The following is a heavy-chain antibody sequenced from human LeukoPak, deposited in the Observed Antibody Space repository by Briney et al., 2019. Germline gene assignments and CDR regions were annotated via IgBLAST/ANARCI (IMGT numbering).Heavy chain of an antibody. Sequence: GGSLRLSCAASGFTFSSHWMHWVRQAPGKGLEWVSRINSDGSIKSYADSVKGRFTISRDNAKNTLYLQMNSLRAEDTAVYYCARDRSVAVAGKGGFDFDYWGQGTLVTVSS. D-gene: IGHD6-19*01. CDR2: INSDGSIK. V-gene: IGHV3-74*01. CDR3: ARDRSVAVAGKGGFDFDY. J-gene: IGHJ4*02. CDR1: GFTFSSHW.